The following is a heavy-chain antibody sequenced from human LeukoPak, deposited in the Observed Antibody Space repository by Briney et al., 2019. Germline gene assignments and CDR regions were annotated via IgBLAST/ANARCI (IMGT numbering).Heavy chain of an antibody. CDR3: ARVGTYYYGSGSYLAPGRYFDY. J-gene: IGHJ4*02. CDR1: GGSISSGGYY. V-gene: IGHV4-31*03. Sequence: SETLSLTCTVSGGSISSGGYYWSWIRQHPGKGLEWIGYIYYSGSTYYNPSLKSRVTISVDTSKNQFSLKLSSVTAPDTAVYYCARVGTYYYGSGSYLAPGRYFDYWGQGTLVTVSS. CDR2: IYYSGST. D-gene: IGHD3-10*01.